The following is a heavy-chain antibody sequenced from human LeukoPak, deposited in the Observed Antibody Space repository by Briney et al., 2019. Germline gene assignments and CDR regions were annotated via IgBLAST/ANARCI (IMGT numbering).Heavy chain of an antibody. CDR2: IRSKAYGGTT. CDR1: GFTFGDYA. CDR3: TRDRDYSNYLDY. Sequence: GGSLRLSCTASGFTFGDYAMSGVRQAPGKGLEGVGFIRSKAYGGTTEYAASVKGRFTISRDDSKSIAYLQVNSLKTEATAVYYCTRDRDYSNYLDYWGQGTLVTVSS. V-gene: IGHV3-49*04. D-gene: IGHD4-11*01. J-gene: IGHJ4*02.